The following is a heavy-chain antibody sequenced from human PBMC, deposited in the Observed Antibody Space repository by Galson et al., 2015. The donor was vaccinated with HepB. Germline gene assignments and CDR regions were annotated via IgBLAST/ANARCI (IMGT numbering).Heavy chain of an antibody. CDR1: GYTFTSYG. D-gene: IGHD2-15*01. J-gene: IGHJ4*02. CDR2: ISAYNGNT. Sequence: SVKVSCKASGYTFTSYGISWVRQAPGQGLEWMGWISAYNGNTSYAQKFQGRVTMTRGTSTSTVYMELSSLRSEDTAVYYCAREKTVVVAATETFDYWGQGTLVTVSS. V-gene: IGHV1-18*01. CDR3: AREKTVVVAATETFDY.